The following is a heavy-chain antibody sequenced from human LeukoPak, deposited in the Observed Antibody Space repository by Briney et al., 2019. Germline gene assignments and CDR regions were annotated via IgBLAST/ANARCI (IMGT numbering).Heavy chain of an antibody. D-gene: IGHD5-12*01. CDR1: GFTVSNYY. J-gene: IGHJ4*02. CDR3: AKGAYDYIEMGYFDY. V-gene: IGHV3-53*01. Sequence: GGSLRLSCAASGFTVSNYYMSWVRQAPGKGLECVSVIYSGGRTYYADSVKGRFTISRDSSKNTLYLQMNSLRAEDTAVYYCAKGAYDYIEMGYFDYWGQGTLVTVSS. CDR2: IYSGGRT.